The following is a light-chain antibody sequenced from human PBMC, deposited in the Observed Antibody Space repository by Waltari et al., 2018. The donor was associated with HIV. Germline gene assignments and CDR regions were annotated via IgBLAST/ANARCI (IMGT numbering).Light chain of an antibody. CDR2: DVT. Sequence: QSALTQPASVSGSPGQSITISCTGTSSDVGAYNDVSWYQQHPGKVPKLLIFDVTNRPSGVSNRFSGSKSANTASLTISAVQAEDEANYYCSSYTSAKTVVFGGGTKLTVL. V-gene: IGLV2-14*01. J-gene: IGLJ3*02. CDR1: SSDVGAYND. CDR3: SSYTSAKTVV.